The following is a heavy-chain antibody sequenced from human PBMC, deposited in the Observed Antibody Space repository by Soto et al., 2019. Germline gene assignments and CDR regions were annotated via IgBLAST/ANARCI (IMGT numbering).Heavy chain of an antibody. Sequence: PSATLSLTCTVSGGSISSGDYYWSWIRQPPGKGLEWIGYIYYSGSTYYNPSLKSRVTISVDTSKNQFSLKLSSVTAADTAVYYCARGGKYYDFWSGYRGYNWFDPWGQGTLVTVSS. V-gene: IGHV4-30-4*01. D-gene: IGHD3-3*01. J-gene: IGHJ5*02. CDR2: IYYSGST. CDR1: GGSISSGDYY. CDR3: ARGGKYYDFWSGYRGYNWFDP.